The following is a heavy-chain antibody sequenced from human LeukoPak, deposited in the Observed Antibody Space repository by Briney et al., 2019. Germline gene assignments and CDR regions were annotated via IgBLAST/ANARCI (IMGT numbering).Heavy chain of an antibody. CDR2: ISYDETRK. CDR1: GFAFRNYG. D-gene: IGHD4-11*01. Sequence: GGSLRLSCIASGFAFRNYGIHWVRQAPGKGLEWVAVISYDETRKYYVNSVKGRFTISRDNSKNTVYLQMNSLRPEDTAVYYCARDDNYGIFVNVDYWGQGTLVTVSS. V-gene: IGHV3-30*03. J-gene: IGHJ4*02. CDR3: ARDDNYGIFVNVDY.